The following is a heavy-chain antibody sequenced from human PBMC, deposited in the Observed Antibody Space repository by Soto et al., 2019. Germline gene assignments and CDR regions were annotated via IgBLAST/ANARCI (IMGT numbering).Heavy chain of an antibody. V-gene: IGHV3-48*03. J-gene: IGHJ4*02. CDR2: ISGGGTTV. CDR1: GFTFSSYE. Sequence: EVQLVESGGGLVQPGGSLRLSCAASGFTFSSYEMNWVRQAPGKGLEWVSYISGGGTTVYYADSVKGRFTISRDNAENSLFLQMSSLREEDTAVYYCARTNLRFVEWLAYWGQGTLVTVST. D-gene: IGHD3-3*01. CDR3: ARTNLRFVEWLAY.